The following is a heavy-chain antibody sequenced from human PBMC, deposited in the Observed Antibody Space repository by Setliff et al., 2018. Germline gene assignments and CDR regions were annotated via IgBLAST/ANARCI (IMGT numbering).Heavy chain of an antibody. J-gene: IGHJ4*02. Sequence: GGSLRLSCAASGFTFSTYRMHWVRQAPGKGLEWVAVIWDDGGNKYHADSVKGRFTTSRDNSKNTLYLQMNSLRPEDTAVYYCARTCSGSGCYAGLESWGQGTPVTVSS. V-gene: IGHV3-33*08. CDR1: GFTFSTYR. CDR3: ARTCSGSGCYAGLES. CDR2: IWDDGGNK. D-gene: IGHD2-15*01.